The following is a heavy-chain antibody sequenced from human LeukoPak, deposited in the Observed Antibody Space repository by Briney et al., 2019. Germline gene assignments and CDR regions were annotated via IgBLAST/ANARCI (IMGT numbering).Heavy chain of an antibody. D-gene: IGHD2/OR15-2a*01. CDR3: AKASENSYWYFDL. V-gene: IGHV3-23*01. CDR2: ISGSGGSA. J-gene: IGHJ2*01. Sequence: PGGSLRLSCAASGFTFSSYVMSWVRQAPGKGLEWVSTISGSGGSAYYADSVKGRFTISRDNSKNTLYLQMNSLRAEDTAVYYCAKASENSYWYFDLWGRGTLVTVSS. CDR1: GFTFSSYV.